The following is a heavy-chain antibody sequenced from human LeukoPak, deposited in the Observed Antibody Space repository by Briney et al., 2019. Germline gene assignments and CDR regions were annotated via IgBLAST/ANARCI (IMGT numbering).Heavy chain of an antibody. CDR3: AGTHDYGDYYYYYGMDV. CDR2: IYYSGST. CDR1: GGSISSYY. J-gene: IGHJ6*02. D-gene: IGHD4-17*01. V-gene: IGHV4-59*08. Sequence: SETLSLTCTVSGGSISSYYCSWLRQPPGKGLEWVGNIYYSGSTNYNPSLKSRVTISVDTSKNQFSLKLSSVTAADTAVYYCAGTHDYGDYYYYYGMDVWGQGTTVTVSS.